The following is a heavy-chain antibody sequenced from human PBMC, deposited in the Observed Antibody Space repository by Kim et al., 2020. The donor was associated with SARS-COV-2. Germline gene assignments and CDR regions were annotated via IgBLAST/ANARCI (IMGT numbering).Heavy chain of an antibody. Sequence: SETLSLTCTVSGGSISSSSYYWGWIRQPPGKGLEWIGSIYYSGSTYYNPSLKSRVTISVDTSKNQFSLKLSSVTAADTAVYYCARRPLQNWFDPWGQGTLVTASS. V-gene: IGHV4-39*01. CDR2: IYYSGST. CDR3: ARRPLQNWFDP. J-gene: IGHJ5*02. CDR1: GGSISSSSYY.